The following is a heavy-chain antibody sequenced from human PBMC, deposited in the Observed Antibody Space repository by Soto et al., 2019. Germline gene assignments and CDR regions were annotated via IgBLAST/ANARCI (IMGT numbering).Heavy chain of an antibody. Sequence: PGGSLRLSCAASGFTFSTYWMSWVRQAPGKGLEWVANIKEDGSEKYYVDSVEGRFTISRDNAKNSLYLQMTSLRAEDTALYYCARGWGYFDSSGFPYLYAMDVWGQGT. D-gene: IGHD3-22*01. CDR1: GFTFSTYW. CDR3: ARGWGYFDSSGFPYLYAMDV. CDR2: IKEDGSEK. V-gene: IGHV3-7*01. J-gene: IGHJ6*02.